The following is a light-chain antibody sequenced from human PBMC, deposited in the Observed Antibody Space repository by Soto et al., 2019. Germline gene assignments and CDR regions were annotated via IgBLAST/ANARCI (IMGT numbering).Light chain of an antibody. CDR1: SGHSSYI. J-gene: IGLJ3*02. CDR2: LEGSGSY. Sequence: QSVLTQSSSATASLGSSVKLTCTLSSGHSSYIIAWHQQQPGKAPRYLMKLEGSGSYNKGSGVPDRFSGSSSGADRYLTIYHFKFEDEADYYCETWDSNTHTVFGGGTKVTVL. CDR3: ETWDSNTHTV. V-gene: IGLV4-60*02.